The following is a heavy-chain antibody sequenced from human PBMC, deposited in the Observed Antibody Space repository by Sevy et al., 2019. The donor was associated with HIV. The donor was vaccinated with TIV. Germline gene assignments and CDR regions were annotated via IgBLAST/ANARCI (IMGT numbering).Heavy chain of an antibody. J-gene: IGHJ4*02. CDR2: ISSSSSYI. CDR1: GFTFSSYS. V-gene: IGHV3-21*01. CDR3: AKITVGYYYDSSGYLFDY. D-gene: IGHD3-22*01. Sequence: GSLRLSCAASGFTFSSYSMNWVRQAPGKGLEWVSSISSSSSYIYYADSVKGRFTISRDNAKNSLYLQMNSLRAEDTAVYYCAKITVGYYYDSSGYLFDYWGQGTLVTVSS.